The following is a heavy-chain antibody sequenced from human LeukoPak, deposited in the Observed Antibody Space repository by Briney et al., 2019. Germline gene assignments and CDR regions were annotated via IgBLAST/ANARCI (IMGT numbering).Heavy chain of an antibody. Sequence: ASVKVSCKASGYTFTSYDINWVRQATGQGFEWMGWMNPNSGNTGYAQKFQGRVTITRINSINTAYMELSSLTSEDTAVYYCARVEATADNNYYYMDVWGKGTTVTVSS. V-gene: IGHV1-8*03. J-gene: IGHJ6*03. CDR3: ARVEATADNNYYYMDV. D-gene: IGHD7-27*01. CDR1: GYTFTSYD. CDR2: MNPNSGNT.